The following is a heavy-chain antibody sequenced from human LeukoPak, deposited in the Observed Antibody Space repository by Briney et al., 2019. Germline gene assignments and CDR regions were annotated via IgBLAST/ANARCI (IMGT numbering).Heavy chain of an antibody. D-gene: IGHD6-13*01. CDR1: GGSFSGYD. Sequence: MTSETLSVTCAVYGGSFSGYDWSWIRQPPWKGLEWIGEINHSGITNYNPSLKSRVTISVDTSKNQSSRKLSSVTAADPAVYYCARGLVAAAGTGGWFDPWGQGTLVTVST. J-gene: IGHJ5*02. CDR2: INHSGIT. V-gene: IGHV4-34*01. CDR3: ARGLVAAAGTGGWFDP.